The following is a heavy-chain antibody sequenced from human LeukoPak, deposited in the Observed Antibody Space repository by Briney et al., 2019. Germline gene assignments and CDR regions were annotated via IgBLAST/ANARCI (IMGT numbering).Heavy chain of an antibody. V-gene: IGHV3-21*01. Sequence: GGSLRLSCAASGFTFSSYSMNWVRQAPGKGLEWVSCISSSSSYIYYANSVKGRSTISRDNAKSSLYLQMNSLRAEDTAVYYCARDYENLTGSKTRFHYWGQGTLVTVSS. CDR2: ISSSSSYI. D-gene: IGHD3-9*01. J-gene: IGHJ4*02. CDR3: ARDYENLTGSKTRFHY. CDR1: GFTFSSYS.